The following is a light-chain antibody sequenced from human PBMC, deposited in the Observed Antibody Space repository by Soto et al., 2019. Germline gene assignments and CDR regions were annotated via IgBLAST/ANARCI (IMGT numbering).Light chain of an antibody. V-gene: IGLV2-14*01. CDR1: SSDVGGYNY. CDR2: DVS. J-gene: IGLJ2*01. CDR3: SSYTGSSTYVV. Sequence: QSVLTQPASVSGSPGQSITISCTGTSSDVGGYNYVSWYQQHPGKAPKLMIYDVSNRPSGVSNRFSGSKSGNTASLTISGRQADDEADYYCSSYTGSSTYVVFGGGTKLTVL.